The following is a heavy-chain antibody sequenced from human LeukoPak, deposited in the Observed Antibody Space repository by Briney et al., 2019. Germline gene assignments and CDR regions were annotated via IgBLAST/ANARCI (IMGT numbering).Heavy chain of an antibody. CDR1: GGSISSGGYY. D-gene: IGHD6-19*01. Sequence: SETLSLTCTVSGGSISSGGYYWSWIRQHPGKGLEWIGYIYYSGSTYYNPSLKSRVTISVDTSKNQFSLKLSSVTAADTAVYYCARVFGSGWYIDYWGQGTLVTVSS. V-gene: IGHV4-31*03. J-gene: IGHJ4*02. CDR3: ARVFGSGWYIDY. CDR2: IYYSGST.